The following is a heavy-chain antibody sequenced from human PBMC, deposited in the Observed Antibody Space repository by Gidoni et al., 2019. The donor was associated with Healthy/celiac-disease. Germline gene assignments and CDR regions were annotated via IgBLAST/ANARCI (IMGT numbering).Heavy chain of an antibody. CDR2: ISAYNGNT. J-gene: IGHJ6*02. D-gene: IGHD4-4*01. V-gene: IGHV1-18*01. Sequence: QVQLVQSGAEVKKPGASVKVSCKASGYTFTSYGISWVRQAPGQGLEWMGWISAYNGNTNYAQKIQGRVTMTTDTSTSTAYMELRSLRSDDTAVYYCARDPGFSNYAKNYYYYGMDVWGQGTTVTVSS. CDR1: GYTFTSYG. CDR3: ARDPGFSNYAKNYYYYGMDV.